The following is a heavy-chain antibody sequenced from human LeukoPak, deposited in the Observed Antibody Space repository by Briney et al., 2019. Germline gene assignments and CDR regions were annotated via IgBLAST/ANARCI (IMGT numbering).Heavy chain of an antibody. D-gene: IGHD4-23*01. CDR2: MDPNSGNT. V-gene: IGHV1-8*01. CDR1: GYTSTSYD. CDR3: ARGLRVTRGHAFDI. Sequence: ASVKVSCKASGYTSTSYDVNWVRQATGQGLEWMGWMDPNSGNTGYAQKFQGRVTMTRNTSISTAYMELSSLRSEDTAVYYCARGLRVTRGHAFDIWGQGTMVTVSS. J-gene: IGHJ3*02.